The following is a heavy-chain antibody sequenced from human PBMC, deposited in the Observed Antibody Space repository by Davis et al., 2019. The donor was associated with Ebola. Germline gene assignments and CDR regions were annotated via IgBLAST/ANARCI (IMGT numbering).Heavy chain of an antibody. CDR2: ISYDGNNK. J-gene: IGHJ4*02. D-gene: IGHD6-19*01. CDR3: ARDQSSGWAYYFDY. CDR1: GFTFSSYG. V-gene: IGHV3-30*03. Sequence: GGSLRLSCAASGFTFSSYGMHWVRQAPGKGLEWVAVISYDGNNKYYADPVKGRFTISRDNSKNTLYLQMDSLRAEDTAVYYCARDQSSGWAYYFDYWGQGTLVTVSS.